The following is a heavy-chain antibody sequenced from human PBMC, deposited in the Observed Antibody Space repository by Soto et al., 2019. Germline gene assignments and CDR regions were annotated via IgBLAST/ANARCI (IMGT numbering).Heavy chain of an antibody. J-gene: IGHJ4*02. V-gene: IGHV3-33*01. Sequence: VGSLRLSCSASGFTFSSYGMHWVRQAPGKGLEWVAVIWYDGSNKYYADSVKGRFTISRDNSKNTLYLQMNSLRAEDTAVYYCARWDYDFWSGTASFDYWGQGTLVTVSS. CDR1: GFTFSSYG. CDR3: ARWDYDFWSGTASFDY. D-gene: IGHD3-3*01. CDR2: IWYDGSNK.